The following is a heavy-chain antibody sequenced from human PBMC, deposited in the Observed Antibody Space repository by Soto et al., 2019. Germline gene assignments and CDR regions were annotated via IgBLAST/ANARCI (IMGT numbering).Heavy chain of an antibody. V-gene: IGHV1-8*01. D-gene: IGHD1-26*01. CDR1: GYTFTSYG. J-gene: IGHJ4*02. Sequence: QVQLVQSGAEVKKPGASVKVSCKASGYTFTSYGISWVRQATGQGLEWMGWINANSGNTNYAQKFQGRVTMTTDTSMSTAYMELSSLRSEDTAVYYCARDTGVGAPGYWGQGTLVTVSS. CDR3: ARDTGVGAPGY. CDR2: INANSGNT.